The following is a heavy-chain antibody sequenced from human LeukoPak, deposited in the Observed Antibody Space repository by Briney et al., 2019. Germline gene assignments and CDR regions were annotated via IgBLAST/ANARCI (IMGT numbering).Heavy chain of an antibody. V-gene: IGHV3-53*01. CDR1: GFTVSSNY. J-gene: IGHJ4*02. Sequence: PGGSLRLSCAASGFTVSSNYMTWVRQAPGKGLEWVSVIDSGGSTYYADSVKGRFTISRDNSKKTIDLQMNSLRAEDTAVYYCASYNPYYWGQGTLVTVSS. CDR2: IDSGGST. D-gene: IGHD1-1*01. CDR3: ASYNPYY.